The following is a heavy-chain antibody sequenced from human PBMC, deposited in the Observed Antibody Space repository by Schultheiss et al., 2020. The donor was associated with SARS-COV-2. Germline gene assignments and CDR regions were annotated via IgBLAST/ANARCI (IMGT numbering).Heavy chain of an antibody. CDR1: GFTFSSYG. J-gene: IGHJ4*02. Sequence: GGSLRLSCAASGFTFSSYGMHWVRQAPGKGLEWVAVIWYDGSNEYYADSVKGRFTISKDNSKNTLYLQMNSLRAEDAAVYYCARDQGRINYFDYWGQGTLDTVSS. D-gene: IGHD1-14*01. V-gene: IGHV3-33*08. CDR3: ARDQGRINYFDY. CDR2: IWYDGSNE.